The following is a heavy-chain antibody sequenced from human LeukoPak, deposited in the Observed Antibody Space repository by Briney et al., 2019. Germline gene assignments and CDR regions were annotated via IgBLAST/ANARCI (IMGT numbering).Heavy chain of an antibody. V-gene: IGHV4-34*01. J-gene: IGHJ6*02. CDR3: ARVRGSGWPQTPAYGMDD. D-gene: IGHD6-19*01. Sequence: SETLSLTCAVYGGSFSGYYWSWIRQPPGKGLEWIGEINHSGSTNYNASLKSRVTISVDTSKNQFSLNLSSVTAADTAVYYCARVRGSGWPQTPAYGMDDRSQGTTVTVSS. CDR2: INHSGST. CDR1: GGSFSGYY.